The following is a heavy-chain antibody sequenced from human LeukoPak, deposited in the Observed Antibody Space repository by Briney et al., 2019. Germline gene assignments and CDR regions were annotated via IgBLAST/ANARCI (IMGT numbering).Heavy chain of an antibody. CDR2: ISYDGSNK. V-gene: IGHV3-30*04. D-gene: IGHD6-13*01. Sequence: PGGSLRLSCAASGFTFSSYAMHWVRQAPGKGLEWVAVISYDGSNKYYADSVKGRFTISRDNSKNTLYLQMNSLRAEDTAVYYCAKESVAEAVFDYWGQGTLVTVSS. J-gene: IGHJ4*02. CDR1: GFTFSSYA. CDR3: AKESVAEAVFDY.